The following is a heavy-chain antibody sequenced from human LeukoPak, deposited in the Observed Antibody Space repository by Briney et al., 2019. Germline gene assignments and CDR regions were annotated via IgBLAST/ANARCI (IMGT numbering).Heavy chain of an antibody. CDR3: AREWLYYDFWSGYQARGYYFDY. CDR2: IKQDGSEK. V-gene: IGHV3-7*01. CDR1: GFTFSSYA. D-gene: IGHD3-3*01. J-gene: IGHJ4*02. Sequence: GGSLRLSCSASGFTFSSYAMHWVRQAPGKGLEWVANIKQDGSEKYYVDSVKGRFTISRDNAKNSLYLQMNSLRAEDTAVYYCAREWLYYDFWSGYQARGYYFDYWGQGTLVTVSS.